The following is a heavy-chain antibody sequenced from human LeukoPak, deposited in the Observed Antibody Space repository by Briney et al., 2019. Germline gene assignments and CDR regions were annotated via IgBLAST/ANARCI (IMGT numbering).Heavy chain of an antibody. CDR1: GGSVSSGSYY. V-gene: IGHV4-61*01. Sequence: SETLSLTCTVSGGSVSSGSYYWSWIRQPPGKGLEWIGYIYYSGSTNYNPSLKSRVTISVDTSKNQFSLKLSSVTAADTAVYYCARWASELLPYSDAFDIWGQGTMVTVSS. CDR3: ARWASELLPYSDAFDI. D-gene: IGHD2-15*01. J-gene: IGHJ3*02. CDR2: IYYSGST.